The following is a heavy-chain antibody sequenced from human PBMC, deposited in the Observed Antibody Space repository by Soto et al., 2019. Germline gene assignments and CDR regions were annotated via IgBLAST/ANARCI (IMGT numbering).Heavy chain of an antibody. CDR1: GFTFSTYW. Sequence: EVQLLGSGGGLVQPGGSLRLSCVGSGFTFSTYWMNWVRQAPGKGLEWVANINPDGNVGTYVDSVRGGFTTSRDNAKNSLYLQMNSQRADDTAVYFCAGWGGHDYNYWGQGIMVTVSS. J-gene: IGHJ4*02. CDR2: INPDGNVG. V-gene: IGHV3-7*03. D-gene: IGHD4-4*01. CDR3: AGWGGHDYNY.